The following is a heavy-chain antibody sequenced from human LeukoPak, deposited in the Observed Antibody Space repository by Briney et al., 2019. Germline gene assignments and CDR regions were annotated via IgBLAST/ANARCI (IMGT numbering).Heavy chain of an antibody. CDR3: PKVVNDFWSGYYPFWFDP. CDR2: ISGSGGST. V-gene: IGHV3-23*01. D-gene: IGHD3-3*01. J-gene: IGHJ5*02. CDR1: GFTFSSYA. Sequence: PGGSLRLSCAASGFTFSSYAMSWVRQAPGKGLEWVSAISGSGGSTYYADSVKGRFPISRDNSKNTLYLQMNTLRAEDTGVYYCPKVVNDFWSGYYPFWFDPWGQGTLVTVPS.